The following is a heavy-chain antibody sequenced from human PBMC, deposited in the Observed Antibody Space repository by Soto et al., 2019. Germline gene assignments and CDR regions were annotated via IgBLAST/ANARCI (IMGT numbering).Heavy chain of an antibody. Sequence: QVPLVQSGAEVKKPGSSVKVSCKASGGTFSSYAISWVRQAPGQGLEWMGGIIPIFGTANYAQKFQGRVTITADESTSTAYMELSSLRSEDTAVYYCARDAPRDDCSGGSCYSSDYFDYWGQGTLVTVSS. CDR1: GGTFSSYA. J-gene: IGHJ4*02. CDR3: ARDAPRDDCSGGSCYSSDYFDY. V-gene: IGHV1-69*01. D-gene: IGHD2-15*01. CDR2: IIPIFGTA.